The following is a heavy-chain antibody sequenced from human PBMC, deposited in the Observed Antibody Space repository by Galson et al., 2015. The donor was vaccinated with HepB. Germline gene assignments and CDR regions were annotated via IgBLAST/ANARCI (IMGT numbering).Heavy chain of an antibody. Sequence: PALVKPTQTLTLTCTFSGFSLTTSGVRVGWIRQPPGKALEWVARIDWDDEKSYTPSLKTRLTISKDTSKNQAVLKMTNMDPVDTATYYGARIRGWGDAFDMWGQGTRVTVSS. CDR3: ARIRGWGDAFDM. CDR2: IDWDDEK. D-gene: IGHD6-19*01. J-gene: IGHJ3*02. CDR1: GFSLTTSGVR. V-gene: IGHV2-70*04.